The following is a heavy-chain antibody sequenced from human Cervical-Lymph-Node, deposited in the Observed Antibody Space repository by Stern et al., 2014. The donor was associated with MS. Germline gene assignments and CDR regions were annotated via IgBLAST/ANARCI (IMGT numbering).Heavy chain of an antibody. CDR2: ISNDGGTT. D-gene: IGHD5-24*01. Sequence: VHLVESGGGVVQPGRSLRLSCAASGFIFSTYATQWVRQAPGKGLEWVALISNDGGTTYNADSVKGRFTISRDNSRNTLFLQMNALRGEDTAIYYCAREMATTTGMDYWGQGTLVTVYS. J-gene: IGHJ4*02. CDR1: GFIFSTYA. V-gene: IGHV3-30-3*01. CDR3: AREMATTTGMDY.